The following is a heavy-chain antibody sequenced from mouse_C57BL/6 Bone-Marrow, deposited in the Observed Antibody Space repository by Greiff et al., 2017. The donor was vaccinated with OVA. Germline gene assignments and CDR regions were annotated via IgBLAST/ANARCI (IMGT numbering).Heavy chain of an antibody. D-gene: IGHD1-1*01. CDR2: ISSGGDYI. V-gene: IGHV5-9-1*02. Sequence: EVKLVESGEGLVKPGGSLKLSCAASGFTFSSYAMSWVRQTPEKRLEWVAYISSGGDYIYYADTVKGRFTIYRDNARNTLYLQMSSLKSEDTAMYYCTRDNSYRSSYFDFWGQGTTLTVSS. CDR1: GFTFSSYA. CDR3: TRDNSYRSSYFDF. J-gene: IGHJ2*01.